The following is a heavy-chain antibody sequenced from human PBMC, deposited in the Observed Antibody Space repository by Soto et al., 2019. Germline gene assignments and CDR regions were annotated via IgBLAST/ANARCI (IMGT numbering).Heavy chain of an antibody. CDR1: GGSISSSSYY. V-gene: IGHV4-39*01. J-gene: IGHJ6*02. CDR3: ASSWYYYYYGMDV. CDR2: IYYSGST. Sequence: SSETLSLTCTVSGGSISSSSYYWGWIRQPPGKGLEWIGSIYYSGSTYYNPSLKSRVTISVDTSKNQFSLKLSSVTAADTAVYYCASSWYYYYYGMDVWGQGTTVTVSS. D-gene: IGHD6-13*01.